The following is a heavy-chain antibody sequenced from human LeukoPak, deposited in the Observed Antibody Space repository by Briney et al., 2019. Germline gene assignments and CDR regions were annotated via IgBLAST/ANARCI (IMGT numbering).Heavy chain of an antibody. J-gene: IGHJ4*02. CDR1: GGSFTSYY. Sequence: SETLSLTCTVSGGSFTSYYWSWIRQSPGKGLDWIGYIHTSGSTNYNPSLKSRVTISLDTSKNQFSLKLSSVTAADTAVYFCARLLIVSQFDYWGQGTLVTVS. CDR2: IHTSGST. CDR3: ARLLIVSQFDY. D-gene: IGHD2-21*01. V-gene: IGHV4-4*09.